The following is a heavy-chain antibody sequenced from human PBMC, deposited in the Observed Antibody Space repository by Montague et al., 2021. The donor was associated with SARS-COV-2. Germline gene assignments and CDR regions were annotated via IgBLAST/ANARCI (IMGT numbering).Heavy chain of an antibody. J-gene: IGHJ4*02. D-gene: IGHD2-15*01. CDR3: GRGVVAATPVVDY. V-gene: IGHV4-4*07. CDR1: GDSISSFY. CDR2: IYASGGT. Sequence: SDTLSLTCTVSGDSISSFYWNWIRQPPGKGLEWIGRIYASGGTNYNPSLKSRVTMSVDTSKNQFSLKLNSVTAADTAVYYCGRGVVAATPVVDYWGRGTLVTVSS.